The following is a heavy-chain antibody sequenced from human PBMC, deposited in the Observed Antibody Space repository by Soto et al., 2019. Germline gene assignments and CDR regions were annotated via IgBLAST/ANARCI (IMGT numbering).Heavy chain of an antibody. CDR1: GFTFSSYG. J-gene: IGHJ6*02. CDR3: AREVAAGTVHYYGMDV. D-gene: IGHD6-13*01. Sequence: QVQLVESGGGVVQPGRSLRLSCAASGFTFSSYGMHWVRQAPGKGLEWVAVIWYDGSNKYYADSVKGRFTISRDNSKNTLYLQMNSLRAEDTAVYYCAREVAAGTVHYYGMDVWGQGTTVTVSS. V-gene: IGHV3-33*01. CDR2: IWYDGSNK.